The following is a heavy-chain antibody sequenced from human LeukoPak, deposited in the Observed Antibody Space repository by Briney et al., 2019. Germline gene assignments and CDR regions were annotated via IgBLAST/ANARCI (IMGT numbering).Heavy chain of an antibody. D-gene: IGHD3-22*01. CDR3: ARGCGDDSSPYYYYYMDV. V-gene: IGHV1-8*01. Sequence: GASVKVSCKASGYTFTSYDINWVRQATGQGLEWMGWMNPNSGNTGYAQKFQGRVTMTRNTSISTAYMELSSLRSEDTAVYYCARGCGDDSSPYYYYYMDVWGKGTTVTVSS. CDR1: GYTFTSYD. J-gene: IGHJ6*03. CDR2: MNPNSGNT.